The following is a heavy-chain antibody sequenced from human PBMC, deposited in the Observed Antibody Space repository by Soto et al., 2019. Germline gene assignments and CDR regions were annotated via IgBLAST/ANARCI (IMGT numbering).Heavy chain of an antibody. CDR3: AREKEAGGYDYVSSWFDP. D-gene: IGHD5-12*01. J-gene: IGHJ5*02. Sequence: QVQLQESGPGLVKPSQTLSLTCTVSGGSISSGGYYWSWIRQHPGKGLEWIGYIYYSGSTYYNPSLKSRVTISVDTSKNQFSLKLSSVTAADTAVYYCAREKEAGGYDYVSSWFDPWGQGTLVTVSS. CDR1: GGSISSGGYY. CDR2: IYYSGST. V-gene: IGHV4-31*03.